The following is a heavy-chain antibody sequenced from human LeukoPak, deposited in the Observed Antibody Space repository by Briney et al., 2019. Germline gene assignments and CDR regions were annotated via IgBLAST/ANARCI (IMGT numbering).Heavy chain of an antibody. D-gene: IGHD4-11*01. J-gene: IGHJ3*02. CDR3: AKSLLTTATGTGRAFDI. Sequence: PGGSLRLSCAASRLSFSTFPTGWVRQAPGKGLEWVSGISAGGETTFYADSVRGRLTISRDNSKNTLYLQMNSLSAEDTAVYYCAKSLLTTATGTGRAFDIWGQGTMVTVSS. V-gene: IGHV3-23*01. CDR2: ISAGGETT. CDR1: RLSFSTFP.